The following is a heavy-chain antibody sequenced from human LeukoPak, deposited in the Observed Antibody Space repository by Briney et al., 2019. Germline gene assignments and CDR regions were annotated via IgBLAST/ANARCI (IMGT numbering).Heavy chain of an antibody. CDR3: AKDSFHDYGFFDY. Sequence: GGSLRLSCAASGFTFTNYAMSWVRQAPGKGLEWVSAISGSDGNTYYADSVKGRFTISRDNSKSTLYLQMNSLRAEDTAVYYCAKDSFHDYGFFDYWGQGTLVTVSS. CDR2: ISGSDGNT. V-gene: IGHV3-23*01. J-gene: IGHJ4*02. CDR1: GFTFTNYA. D-gene: IGHD4-17*01.